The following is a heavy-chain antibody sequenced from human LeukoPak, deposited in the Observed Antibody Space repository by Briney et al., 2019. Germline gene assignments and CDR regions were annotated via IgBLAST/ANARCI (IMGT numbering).Heavy chain of an antibody. CDR2: IWYDGGNK. V-gene: IGHV3-33*01. Sequence: GGSLSLSCAASGYSLSNYGMHWVRQAPGKGLERVAVIWYDGGNKYYGDSVKGRFTISRDTSKNTMYLQMNSLRAEDTAVYYCARDRRYGSGSGSRYYGMDVWGQGTTVTVSS. J-gene: IGHJ6*02. D-gene: IGHD3-10*01. CDR3: ARDRRYGSGSGSRYYGMDV. CDR1: GYSLSNYG.